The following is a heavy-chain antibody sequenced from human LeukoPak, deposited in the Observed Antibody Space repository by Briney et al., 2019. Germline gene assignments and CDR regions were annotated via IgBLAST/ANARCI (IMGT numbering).Heavy chain of an antibody. Sequence: SATLSLTCTVSGGSINSGGYYWSWIRQHPGKGLEWIGYISYSGSTYYNPSLTSRVTISVDTSKNHFSLKLSSVTAADTAVYYCARGLTYYPLDIWGQGTMVTVSS. D-gene: IGHD3-10*01. CDR3: ARGLTYYPLDI. CDR2: ISYSGST. V-gene: IGHV4-31*03. J-gene: IGHJ3*02. CDR1: GGSINSGGYY.